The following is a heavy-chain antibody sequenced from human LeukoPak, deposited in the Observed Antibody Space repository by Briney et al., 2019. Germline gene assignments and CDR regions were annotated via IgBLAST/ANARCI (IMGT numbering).Heavy chain of an antibody. Sequence: SETLSLTCAVYGGSFSGYYWSWIRQPPGKGLEWIGEINHSGSTYYNPSLKSRVTISVDRSKNQFSLKLSSVTAADTAVYYCARATDGGNVGPFDYWGQGTLVTVSS. J-gene: IGHJ4*02. D-gene: IGHD4-23*01. CDR1: GGSFSGYY. V-gene: IGHV4-34*01. CDR2: INHSGST. CDR3: ARATDGGNVGPFDY.